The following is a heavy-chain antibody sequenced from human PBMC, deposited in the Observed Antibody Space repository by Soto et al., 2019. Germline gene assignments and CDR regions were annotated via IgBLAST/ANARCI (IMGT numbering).Heavy chain of an antibody. V-gene: IGHV3-23*01. CDR2: ISGSGGGT. CDR3: AKFGMATTKRSPPYYIDY. D-gene: IGHD1-1*01. J-gene: IGHJ4*02. Sequence: LRLSCAASGFTFSSYAMSWVRQAPGKGLEWVSSISGSGGGTYYAGSVKGRFTFSRDNSKNTLYLQMNSLRAEDTAVYYCAKFGMATTKRSPPYYIDYWGQGALVTVSS. CDR1: GFTFSSYA.